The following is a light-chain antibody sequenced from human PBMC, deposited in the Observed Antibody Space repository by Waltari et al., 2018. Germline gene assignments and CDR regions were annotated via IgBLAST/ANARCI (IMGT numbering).Light chain of an antibody. J-gene: IGKJ2*01. V-gene: IGKV1-39*01. CDR2: AAS. Sequence: DIQMTQSPSSLSASVGDRVTITCRASQTISNYLNWYQQKPGKAPNLLIYAASSLQSGVPSRFSGSGSGTDFTITISSLQPEDVATYYCQQSYNTPVTFGQGTKLEIK. CDR3: QQSYNTPVT. CDR1: QTISNY.